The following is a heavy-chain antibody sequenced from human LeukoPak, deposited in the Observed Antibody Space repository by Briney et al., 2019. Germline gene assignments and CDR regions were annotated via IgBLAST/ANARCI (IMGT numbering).Heavy chain of an antibody. CDR3: ARARFYSHGTLGMDV. D-gene: IGHD5-18*01. Sequence: ASVKVSCKASGYTFTGYYMHWVRQAPGQGLEWMGWINPNSGGTNYAQKFQGRVTMTRDTSISTAYMELSRLRSDDTAVYYCARARFYSHGTLGMDVWGQGTTVTVSS. V-gene: IGHV1-2*02. CDR1: GYTFTGYY. CDR2: INPNSGGT. J-gene: IGHJ6*02.